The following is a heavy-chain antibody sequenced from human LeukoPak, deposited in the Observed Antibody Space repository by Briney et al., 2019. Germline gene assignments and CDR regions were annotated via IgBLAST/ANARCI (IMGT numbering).Heavy chain of an antibody. CDR1: GFTFRTFE. Sequence: GGSLRLSCAASGFTFRTFEMNWVRQAPGKGLEWLAYITAGGSTIYYAESVKGRFTISRDNSKKSLFLQMNSLRAEDTALYYCARDVFADSSGGSFDFWGQGTLVTVSS. V-gene: IGHV3-48*03. J-gene: IGHJ4*02. CDR3: ARDVFADSSGGSFDF. D-gene: IGHD3-16*01. CDR2: ITAGGSTI.